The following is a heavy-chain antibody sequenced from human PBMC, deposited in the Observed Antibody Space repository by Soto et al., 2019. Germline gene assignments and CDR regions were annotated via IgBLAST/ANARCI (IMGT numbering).Heavy chain of an antibody. D-gene: IGHD3-22*01. V-gene: IGHV3-74*01. CDR1: GFTFSTYW. CDR3: AAGGSVYYAY. Sequence: EVQLVESGGDLVQPGGSLRLSCAASGFTFSTYWMHWVRQAPGKGLLWVSRIKTDGTYATYADSVKRRFTISRDNAKNTLYLQMNSLRVEDAAVYYCAAGGSVYYAYWGQGTLVTVSS. J-gene: IGHJ4*02. CDR2: IKTDGTYA.